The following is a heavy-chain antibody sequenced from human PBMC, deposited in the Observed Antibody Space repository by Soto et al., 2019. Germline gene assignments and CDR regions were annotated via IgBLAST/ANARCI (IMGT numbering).Heavy chain of an antibody. CDR3: ATSRGFCSSTSCYPATGFDY. J-gene: IGHJ4*02. V-gene: IGHV1-3*04. CDR2: INTGNGNT. CDR1: GYTFSTYA. Sequence: ASVKVSCKASGYTFSTYAMHWVRQAPGQRLEWMGWINTGNGNTKYSQKFQGRVTITRDTSATAAYMELSSLRSEDTAVYYCATSRGFCSSTSCYPATGFDYWGQGTLVTVSS. D-gene: IGHD2-2*01.